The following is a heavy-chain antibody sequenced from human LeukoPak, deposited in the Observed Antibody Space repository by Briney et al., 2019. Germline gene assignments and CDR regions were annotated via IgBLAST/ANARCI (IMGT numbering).Heavy chain of an antibody. V-gene: IGHV4-39*07. CDR1: GGSISSSSYY. CDR2: IYYSGST. D-gene: IGHD3-10*01. J-gene: IGHJ3*02. CDR3: ARSDYYGSGSYYNVLGAFDI. Sequence: SETLSLTCTVSGGSISSSSYYWGWIRQPPGKGREWIGSIYYSGSTYYNPSLKSRVTISVDTSKNQFSLKLSSVTAADTAVYYCARSDYYGSGSYYNVLGAFDIWGQGTMVTVSS.